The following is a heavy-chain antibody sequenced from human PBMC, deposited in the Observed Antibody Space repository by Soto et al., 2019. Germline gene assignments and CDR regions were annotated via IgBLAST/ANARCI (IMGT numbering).Heavy chain of an antibody. CDR2: IYHSGST. Sequence: SSETLSLTCAVSGGSISSSNWWSWVRQPPGKGPEWIGEIYHSGSTNYNPSLKSRVTISVDKSKNQFSLKLSSVTAADTAVYYCARSSSGVVVPAATDYWGQGTLVTVSS. V-gene: IGHV4-4*02. CDR3: ARSSSGVVVPAATDY. CDR1: GGSISSSNW. J-gene: IGHJ4*02. D-gene: IGHD2-2*01.